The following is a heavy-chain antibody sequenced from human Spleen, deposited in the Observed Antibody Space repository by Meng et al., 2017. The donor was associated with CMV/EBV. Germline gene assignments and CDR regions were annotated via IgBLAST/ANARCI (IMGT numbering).Heavy chain of an antibody. CDR3: ASNPSSGWDYYYYGMDV. CDR2: ISDRGGNT. CDR1: GFTFKSYA. J-gene: IGHJ6*02. D-gene: IGHD6-19*01. V-gene: IGHV3-23*01. Sequence: GGSLRLSCAASGFTFKSYAMNWVRQAPGKGLEWVSTISDRGGNTYYADSVKGRFTISRDNSKNTLYLQMNSLRAEDAAVYYCASNPSSGWDYYYYGMDVWGQGTTVTVSS.